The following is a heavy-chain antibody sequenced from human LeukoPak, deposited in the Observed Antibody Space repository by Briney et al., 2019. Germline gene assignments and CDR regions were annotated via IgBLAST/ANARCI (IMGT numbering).Heavy chain of an antibody. V-gene: IGHV5-51*01. Sequence: GESLKISCKGSGYRFASYWIAWVRQMPGKGLEWMASINPDDSETRSSPSFQGQVTISADKSISTAYLQWSSLKASDTAMYYCVITTRARAVAVIDYWGQGTLVTVSS. CDR2: INPDDSET. CDR3: VITTRARAVAVIDY. J-gene: IGHJ4*02. CDR1: GYRFASYW. D-gene: IGHD6-19*01.